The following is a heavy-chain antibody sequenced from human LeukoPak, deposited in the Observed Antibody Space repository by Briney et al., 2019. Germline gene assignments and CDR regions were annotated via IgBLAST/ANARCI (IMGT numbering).Heavy chain of an antibody. J-gene: IGHJ6*03. CDR3: AKHWTYCSTTSCFFNYYYYYMDV. CDR1: GFTFSAYG. CDR2: VSGADGTT. D-gene: IGHD2-2*01. Sequence: GGSLRLPCAASGFTFSAYGMSWVRQSPRKGLEWVSGVSGADGTTYYADSVKGRFTISRDNSKSTLYLQMNNLRAEDTAVYYCAKHWTYCSTTSCFFNYYYYYMDVWGKGTTVTVSS. V-gene: IGHV3-23*01.